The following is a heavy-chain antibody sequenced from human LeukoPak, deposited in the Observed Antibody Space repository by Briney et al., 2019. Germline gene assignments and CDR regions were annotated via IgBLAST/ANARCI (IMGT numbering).Heavy chain of an antibody. J-gene: IGHJ4*02. CDR2: ISCYNGDT. V-gene: IGHV1-18*01. CDR1: GYTFTHHG. Sequence: ASVRVSCKASGYTFTHHGISWVRQAPGQGLEWMAWISCYNGDTHYAQKFQGRVTLTTDTSTTTAYMELRSLRSDDTAVYYCARDPTNTSGRYAYFDSWGQGTLVTVSS. D-gene: IGHD6-19*01. CDR3: ARDPTNTSGRYAYFDS.